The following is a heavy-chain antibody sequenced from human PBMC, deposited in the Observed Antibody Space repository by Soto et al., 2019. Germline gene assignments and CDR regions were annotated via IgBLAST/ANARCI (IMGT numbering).Heavy chain of an antibody. CDR3: ARETYYDFWSGYYSEGGYYYYYMDV. Sequence: QVQLQESGPGLVKPSGTLSLTCAVSSGSISSSNWWSWVRPPPGKGLEWIGEIYPSGSNNYNPSLKSRFTISVDKSKNPFSLKLSSVTAADTAVYYCARETYYDFWSGYYSEGGYYYYYMDVWGKGTTVTVSS. CDR1: SGSISSSNW. CDR2: IYPSGSN. J-gene: IGHJ6*03. V-gene: IGHV4-4*02. D-gene: IGHD3-3*01.